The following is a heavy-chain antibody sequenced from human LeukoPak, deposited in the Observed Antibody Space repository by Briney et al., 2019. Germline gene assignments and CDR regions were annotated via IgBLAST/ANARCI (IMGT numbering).Heavy chain of an antibody. CDR1: GGSVSSGSYY. J-gene: IGHJ4*02. D-gene: IGHD4-17*01. CDR3: ARDRAVTTAGLYFDY. V-gene: IGHV4-61*02. CDR2: IYTSGST. Sequence: PSETLSLTCTVSGGSVSSGSYYWSWIRQPAGKGLEWIGRIYTSGSTNYNPSLKSRVTMSVDTSKNQFSLKLSSVTAADTAVYYCARDRAVTTAGLYFDYWGQGTLVTVSS.